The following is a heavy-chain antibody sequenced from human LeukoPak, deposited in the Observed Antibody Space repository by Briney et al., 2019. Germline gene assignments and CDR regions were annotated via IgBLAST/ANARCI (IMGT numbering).Heavy chain of an antibody. J-gene: IGHJ6*02. D-gene: IGHD5-18*01. CDR3: ARRGYIYGRPLYAVDV. CDR2: IYLGDPDT. V-gene: IGHV5-51*01. CDR1: GHNYTNYW. Sequence: GESLKISCKGSGHNYTNYWIGWVRQMLGKGLEWMGIIYLGDPDTRYSPSFQGQVTISADKSINTAYLQWSSLKASDTAMYYCARRGYIYGRPLYAVDVWGQGTTVTVSS.